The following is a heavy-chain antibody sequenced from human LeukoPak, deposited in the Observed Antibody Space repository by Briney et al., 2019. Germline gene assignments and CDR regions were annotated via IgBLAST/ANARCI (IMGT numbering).Heavy chain of an antibody. J-gene: IGHJ6*02. CDR1: GYAFTSYD. CDR2: MNPNSGNA. V-gene: IGHV1-8*01. CDR3: AKGSEPAANHYHYYGMDV. Sequence: ASVKVSCKASGYAFTSYDINWVRRASGQGLEWMGWMNPNSGNAGYAQKFQGRVTMTRDTSITTAYMELSSLRSEDTAVYYCAKGSEPAANHYHYYGMDVWGQGTTVTVSS. D-gene: IGHD2-2*01.